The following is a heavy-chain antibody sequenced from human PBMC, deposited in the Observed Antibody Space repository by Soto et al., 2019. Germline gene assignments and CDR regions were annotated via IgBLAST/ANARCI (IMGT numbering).Heavy chain of an antibody. Sequence: PGWSLRLSCAASGFTFTNYAMSWVRQAPGKGPEWVSGILGSGHATFYADSVKGRFTISRDNSKNTLNLQMNSLRADDTAVYYCARARRGAPYYYTMDLWGQGTTVTVSS. CDR3: ARARRGAPYYYTMDL. CDR2: ILGSGHAT. D-gene: IGHD3-10*01. V-gene: IGHV3-23*01. CDR1: GFTFTNYA. J-gene: IGHJ6*02.